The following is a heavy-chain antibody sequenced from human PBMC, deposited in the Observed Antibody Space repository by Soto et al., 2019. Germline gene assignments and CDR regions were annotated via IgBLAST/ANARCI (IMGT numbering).Heavy chain of an antibody. CDR1: GGSITSSGYY. CDR3: ERGGGSTQVDY. D-gene: IGHD2-2*01. V-gene: IGHV4-31*01. J-gene: IGHJ4*02. Sequence: QVQLQESGPGLVKPSQTLSLTCTVSGGSITSSGYYWGWIRQHPGEGLEWIGFTSNSGSTSYNPSLKSPVTTSVDTSSNLFSPNLKSVSAAETAVYYCERGGGSTQVDYLGQGTLVTVSP. CDR2: TSNSGST.